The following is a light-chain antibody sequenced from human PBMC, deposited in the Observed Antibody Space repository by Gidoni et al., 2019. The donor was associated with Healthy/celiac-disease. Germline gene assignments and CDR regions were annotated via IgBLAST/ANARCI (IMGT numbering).Light chain of an antibody. Sequence: EIELTQSPATLALSPGERATLSCRASQSVSSYLAWYQQKPGQAPRLLLYDASNRTTGSPARFSGSRSGTDVTLTIISREPEDDAVYYCQQRSNWPPLTFGGGTKVEIK. V-gene: IGKV3-11*01. CDR2: DAS. J-gene: IGKJ4*01. CDR1: QSVSSY. CDR3: QQRSNWPPLT.